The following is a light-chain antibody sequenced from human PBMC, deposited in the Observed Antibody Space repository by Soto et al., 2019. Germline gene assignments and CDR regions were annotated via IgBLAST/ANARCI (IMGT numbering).Light chain of an antibody. CDR2: EGS. CDR1: SSDVGGYNL. J-gene: IGLJ3*02. Sequence: QSALTQPASVSGSPGQSITISCTGTSSDVGGYNLVSWYQHPPGKAPKVMIYEGSKRPSGVSNRFSGSKSGNTAALTISGLQAEDEADYYCCSYAGDFTWVFGGGTKLTVL. CDR3: CSYAGDFTWV. V-gene: IGLV2-23*01.